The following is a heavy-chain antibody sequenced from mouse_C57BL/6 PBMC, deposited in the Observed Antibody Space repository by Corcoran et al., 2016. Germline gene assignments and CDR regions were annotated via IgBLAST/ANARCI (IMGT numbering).Heavy chain of an antibody. Sequence: QVQLQQSGAELVKPGASVKISCKASGYAFSSYWMNWVKQRPGKGLEWIGQIYPGDGDTNYNGKFKGKATLTADKSSSTAYMQLSSLTSEDSAVYFCARRYYYGSSDDFDYWGQGTTLTVSS. CDR1: GYAFSSYW. D-gene: IGHD1-1*01. J-gene: IGHJ2*01. CDR3: ARRYYYGSSDDFDY. V-gene: IGHV1-80*01. CDR2: IYPGDGDT.